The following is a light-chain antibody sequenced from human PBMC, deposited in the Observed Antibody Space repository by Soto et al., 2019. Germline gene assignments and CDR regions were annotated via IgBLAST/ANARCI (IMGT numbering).Light chain of an antibody. V-gene: IGLV2-23*01. J-gene: IGLJ2*01. Sequence: QSALTQPASVSGSPGQSITISCTGTSSDVGSYNLVSWYQQYPGKAPKLLIYEGRRRPSGVSNRFSGSKSGNTASLTLSGLQAEDEADYYCCAYAGSTTPVLFGGGTKVTVL. CDR3: CAYAGSTTPVL. CDR2: EGR. CDR1: SSDVGSYNL.